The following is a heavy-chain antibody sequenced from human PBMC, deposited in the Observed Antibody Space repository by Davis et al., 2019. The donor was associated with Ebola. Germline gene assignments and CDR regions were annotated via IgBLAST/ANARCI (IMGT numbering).Heavy chain of an antibody. CDR1: GYTFTTYY. J-gene: IGHJ4*02. D-gene: IGHD6-19*01. CDR3: VRGTGTGYNSGWYVY. Sequence: AASVKVSCKASGYTFTTYYMHWVRQAPGQGLEWMGVINTFGGTTTYAQKLQDRVTMIRDTSTSTVYMELSSLRSEDTAMYYCVRGTGTGYNSGWYVYWGQGTLVTVSS. V-gene: IGHV1-46*04. CDR2: INTFGGTT.